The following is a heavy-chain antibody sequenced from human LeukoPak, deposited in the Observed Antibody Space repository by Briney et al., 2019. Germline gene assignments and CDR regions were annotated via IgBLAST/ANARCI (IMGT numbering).Heavy chain of an antibody. J-gene: IGHJ3*02. D-gene: IGHD6-13*01. CDR2: IYASDSDT. CDR1: GYIFTNYW. CDR3: AKQTQITGMYSSWYPRAFDI. Sequence: KTGESLKISCQVSGYIFTNYWIGWVRQMPGKGLESMGIIYASDSDTTYSPSFQGQVIISADKSINTAYLQWISLKASDTAMYYCAKQTQITGMYSSWYPRAFDIWGQGTVVTVSS. V-gene: IGHV5-51*01.